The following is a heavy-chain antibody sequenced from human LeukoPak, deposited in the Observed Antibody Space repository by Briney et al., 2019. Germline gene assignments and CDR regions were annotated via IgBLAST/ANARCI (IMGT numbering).Heavy chain of an antibody. J-gene: IGHJ4*02. CDR2: ISRSGGTI. Sequence: PGGSLRLSCAASGFTFSSYEMNWVRQAPGKGLEWVSYISRSGGTICDADSVKGRFTISRDNAKNSLYLLMNSLRAEDTAVYYCARRSQELGASFDYWGQGTLVTVSS. CDR3: ARRSQELGASFDY. CDR1: GFTFSSYE. V-gene: IGHV3-48*03. D-gene: IGHD3-16*01.